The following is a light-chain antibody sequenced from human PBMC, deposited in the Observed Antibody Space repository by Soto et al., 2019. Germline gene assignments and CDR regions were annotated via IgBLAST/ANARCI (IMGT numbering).Light chain of an antibody. Sequence: IVLTQSPATLSLSPGERATLSCRASQSVSSYLAWYQQKPGQAPRLLIYGASTRAAGIPARFSGSGFGTDFTLTISKVEPEDFAVYYCQQYGTPRSVTFGQGTRLEIK. J-gene: IGKJ5*01. CDR1: QSVSSY. CDR3: QQYGTPRSVT. V-gene: IGKV3-11*01. CDR2: GAS.